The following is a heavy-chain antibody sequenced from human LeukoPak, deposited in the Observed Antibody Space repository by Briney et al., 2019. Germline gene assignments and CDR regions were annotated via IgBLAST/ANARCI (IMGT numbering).Heavy chain of an antibody. Sequence: GGSLRLSCAASAFTFDDYARHWLRQAPGQGLEWVSGISWNSVSIGYADSVRGRFTISRDTAKNSLYLEMKSLRAKDMAYCSCAKGIHRRGLGIDYSYYSGMDVWGQGTTVTVS. V-gene: IGHV3-9*03. CDR2: ISWNSVSI. J-gene: IGHJ6*02. CDR1: AFTFDDYA. D-gene: IGHD7-27*01. CDR3: AKGIHRRGLGIDYSYYSGMDV.